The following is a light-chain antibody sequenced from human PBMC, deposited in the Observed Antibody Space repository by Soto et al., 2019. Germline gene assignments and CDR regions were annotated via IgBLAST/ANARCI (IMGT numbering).Light chain of an antibody. J-gene: IGKJ4*01. CDR1: QSFSSSN. Sequence: EVVLTQSPGTLSLSPGERATLSCRASQSFSSSNLAWYQHKPGQPPKLIVYSASRRATGIPDRFSGSGSGTDFPLTISRLEPEDFALYYCQRYGGSPPVPVGGGTKVYI. V-gene: IGKV3-20*01. CDR3: QRYGGSPPVP. CDR2: SAS.